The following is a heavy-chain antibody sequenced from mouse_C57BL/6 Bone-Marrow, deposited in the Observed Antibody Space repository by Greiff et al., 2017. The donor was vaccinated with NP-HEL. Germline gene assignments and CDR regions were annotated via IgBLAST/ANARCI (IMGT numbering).Heavy chain of an antibody. D-gene: IGHD1-1*01. J-gene: IGHJ4*01. CDR2: IYPRSGNT. V-gene: IGHV1-81*01. Sequence: QVQLQQSGAELARPGASVKLSCKASGYTFTSYGISWVKQRTGQGLEWIGEIYPRSGNTYYNEKFKGKATLTADKSSSTAYMELRSLTSEDSAVYVCARRATPWVVGAMDYWGQGTSVTVSS. CDR3: ARRATPWVVGAMDY. CDR1: GYTFTSYG.